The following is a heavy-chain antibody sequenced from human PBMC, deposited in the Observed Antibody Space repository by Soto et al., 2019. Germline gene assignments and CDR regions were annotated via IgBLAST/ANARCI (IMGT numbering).Heavy chain of an antibody. CDR1: GYTFTSYD. CDR2: MNPNSGNT. CDR3: ARGITGTDINWFDP. D-gene: IGHD1-20*01. V-gene: IGHV1-8*01. J-gene: IGHJ5*02. Sequence: GASVKVSCKASGYTFTSYDINWVRQATGQGLEWMGWMNPNSGNTGYAQKFQGRVTMTRNTSISTAYMELSSLRSEDTAVYYCARGITGTDINWFDPWGQGTLVTVSS.